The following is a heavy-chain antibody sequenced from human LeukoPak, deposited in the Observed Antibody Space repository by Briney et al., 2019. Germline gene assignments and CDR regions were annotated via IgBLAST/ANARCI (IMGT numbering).Heavy chain of an antibody. D-gene: IGHD1-26*01. CDR3: ARDAQWELRALDV. J-gene: IGHJ3*01. CDR2: IIPIFDRP. V-gene: IGHV1-69*06. CDR1: GGTFSSYD. Sequence: SVKVSCKASGGTFSSYDIRWVRQAPGQGLEWMGGIIPIFDRPNYAQKFEGRVTITADKSTNTTYMEIRSLTSDDTAVYYCARDAQWELRALDVWGRGTMVIVSS.